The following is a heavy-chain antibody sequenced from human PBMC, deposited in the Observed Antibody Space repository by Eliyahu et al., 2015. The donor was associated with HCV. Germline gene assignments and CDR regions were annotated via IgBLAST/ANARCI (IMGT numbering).Heavy chain of an antibody. V-gene: IGHV3-7*01. CDR3: ARGFGQFDY. CDR1: GFTFSSYW. D-gene: IGHD3-16*01. CDR2: IKQDGSER. Sequence: EVQLVESGGGLVQPGXSXXLXCAASGFTFSSYWMTWVRQAPGKGLEWXANIKQDGSERYYGDFVKGRFTSSRDNAKNSLYLQMNSLRAEDTAVYYCARGFGQFDYWGQGTVVTVSS. J-gene: IGHJ4*02.